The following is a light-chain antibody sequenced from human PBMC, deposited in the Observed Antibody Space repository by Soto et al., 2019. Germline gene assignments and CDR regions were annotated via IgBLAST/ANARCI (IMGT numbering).Light chain of an antibody. CDR2: DVT. J-gene: IGLJ3*02. V-gene: IGLV2-11*01. CDR3: CSYAGTYTLV. Sequence: QSALTQPRSVSGSPGQSVTFSCIGTSSDIGTYNFVSWYQQYPGKAPKLMIYDVTKRPSGVPHRFSGSKSGNTASLTISGLQAEDGADYYCCSYAGTYTLVFGGGTKLTVL. CDR1: SSDIGTYNF.